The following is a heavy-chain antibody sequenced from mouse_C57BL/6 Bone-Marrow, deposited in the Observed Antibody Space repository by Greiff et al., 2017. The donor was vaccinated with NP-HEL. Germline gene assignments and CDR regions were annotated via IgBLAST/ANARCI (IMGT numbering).Heavy chain of an antibody. CDR2: IWTGGGT. CDR1: GFSLTSYA. D-gene: IGHD1-1*01. J-gene: IGHJ4*01. V-gene: IGHV2-9-1*01. CDR3: ARNPSQYYGSSCYYAMDY. Sequence: QVQLKESGPGLVAPSQSLSITCTVSGFSLTSYAISWVRQPPGKGLEWLGVIWTGGGTNYNSALKSRLSISKDNSKSQVFLKMNSLQTDDTARYYCARNPSQYYGSSCYYAMDYWGQGTSVTVSS.